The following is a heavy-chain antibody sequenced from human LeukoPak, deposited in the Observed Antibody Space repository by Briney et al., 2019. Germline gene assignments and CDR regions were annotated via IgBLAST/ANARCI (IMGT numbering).Heavy chain of an antibody. V-gene: IGHV3-30*02. CDR3: ASIDFWSGYNAFDI. J-gene: IGHJ3*02. CDR1: GFTFSSYG. Sequence: GALRLSCAASGFTFSSYGMHWVRQAPGKGLEWVAFIRYDGSNKYYADSVKGRFTISRDNSKNTLYLQMNSLRAEDTAVYYCASIDFWSGYNAFDIWGQGTMVTVSS. D-gene: IGHD3-3*01. CDR2: IRYDGSNK.